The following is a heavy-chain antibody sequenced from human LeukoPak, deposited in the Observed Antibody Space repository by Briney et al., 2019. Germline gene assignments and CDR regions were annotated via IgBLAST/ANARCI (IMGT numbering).Heavy chain of an antibody. D-gene: IGHD3-22*01. CDR2: IYYSGST. CDR3: ARDSSRLLPPKMAFDI. J-gene: IGHJ3*02. Sequence: SETLSLTCTVSGGSISSYYWSWIRQPPGKGLEWIGYIYYSGSTNYNPSLKSRVNISVDTSKNQFSLKLSSVPAADTAVYYRARDSSRLLPPKMAFDIWGQGTMVTVSS. CDR1: GGSISSYY. V-gene: IGHV4-59*12.